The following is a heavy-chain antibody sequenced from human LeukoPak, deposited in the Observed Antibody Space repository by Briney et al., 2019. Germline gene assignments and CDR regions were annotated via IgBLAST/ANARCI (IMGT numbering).Heavy chain of an antibody. D-gene: IGHD3-22*01. CDR2: ISYDGSNK. J-gene: IGHJ4*02. V-gene: IGHV3-30*18. CDR3: AKDPMRRYYYDSSGYFFDY. CDR1: GFTFSSYG. Sequence: GGSLRLSCAASGFTFSSYGMHWVRQAPGKGLEWVAVISYDGSNKYYADSVKGRFTISRDNSKNTLYLQMNSLRAEDTAVYYCAKDPMRRYYYDSSGYFFDYWGQGTLVTVSS.